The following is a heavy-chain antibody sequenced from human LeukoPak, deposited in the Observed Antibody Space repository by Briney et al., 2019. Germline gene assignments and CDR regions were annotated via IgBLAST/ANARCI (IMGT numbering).Heavy chain of an antibody. CDR3: AKDRGYMDSRLGFDY. CDR2: ISGSGGST. Sequence: GGSLRLSCAASGFTFSSYAMSWVRQAPGKGLEWVSAISGSGGSTYYADSVKGRFTISRDNSKNTLYLQMNSRRAEDTAVYYCAKDRGYMDSRLGFDYWGQGTLVTVSS. CDR1: GFTFSSYA. D-gene: IGHD3-10*01. V-gene: IGHV3-23*01. J-gene: IGHJ4*02.